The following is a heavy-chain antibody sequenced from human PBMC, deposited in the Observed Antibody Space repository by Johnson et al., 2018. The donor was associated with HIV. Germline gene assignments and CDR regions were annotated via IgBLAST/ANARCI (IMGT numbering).Heavy chain of an antibody. J-gene: IGHJ3*01. CDR3: ARGRPWGWELRRDAFDV. CDR2: MNWNGGST. V-gene: IGHV3-20*04. Sequence: MLLVESGGSVVRPGGSLRLSCAGSGFTFDDYGLSWVRQAPGKGLEWVAGMNWNGGSTGYADSVKGRYIISRDNAKRSLYLQMNGLRVEDTALYYCARGRPWGWELRRDAFDVWGQGTMVTVSS. D-gene: IGHD4-23*01. CDR1: GFTFDDYG.